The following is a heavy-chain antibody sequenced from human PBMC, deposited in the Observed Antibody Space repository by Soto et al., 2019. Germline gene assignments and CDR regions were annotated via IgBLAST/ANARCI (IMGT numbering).Heavy chain of an antibody. Sequence: SDTLSLTCAVYGGAFSGYYWSWIRQPPGKGLEWIGEINHSGSTNYNPSLKSRVTISVDTSKNQFSLKLSSVTAADTAVYYCARGRYYYDSSGYWRTVYYGMDVWGQGTTGTVSS. J-gene: IGHJ6*02. D-gene: IGHD3-22*01. CDR2: INHSGST. V-gene: IGHV4-34*01. CDR3: ARGRYYYDSSGYWRTVYYGMDV. CDR1: GGAFSGYY.